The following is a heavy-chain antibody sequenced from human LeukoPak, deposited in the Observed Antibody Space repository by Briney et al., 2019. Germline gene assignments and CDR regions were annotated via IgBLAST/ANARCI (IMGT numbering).Heavy chain of an antibody. CDR1: GVSISPSY. Sequence: SETLSLTCTVSGVSISPSYWSWIRQPPGKGLEWIGYIHYSGSTNYNPSLKSRVTISVDTSKNQFSLKLSSVTAADTAIYHCARGGWSLDVWGEGTTVTVSS. CDR3: ARGGWSLDV. CDR2: IHYSGST. J-gene: IGHJ6*02. D-gene: IGHD6-19*01. V-gene: IGHV4-59*01.